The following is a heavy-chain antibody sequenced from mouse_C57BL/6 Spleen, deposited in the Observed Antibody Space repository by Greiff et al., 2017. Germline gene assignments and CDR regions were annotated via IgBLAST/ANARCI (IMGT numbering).Heavy chain of an antibody. Sequence: EVKLVESGGGLVKPGGSLKLSCAASGFTFSSYAMSWVRQTPEKRLEWVATISDGGGYTYYPDNVKGRFTISRDNAKNNLYLQMSHLKSEDTAMYYCARDLLHYYGSLYYYAMDYWGQGTSVTVSS. CDR2: ISDGGGYT. D-gene: IGHD1-1*01. J-gene: IGHJ4*01. CDR3: ARDLLHYYGSLYYYAMDY. V-gene: IGHV5-4*01. CDR1: GFTFSSYA.